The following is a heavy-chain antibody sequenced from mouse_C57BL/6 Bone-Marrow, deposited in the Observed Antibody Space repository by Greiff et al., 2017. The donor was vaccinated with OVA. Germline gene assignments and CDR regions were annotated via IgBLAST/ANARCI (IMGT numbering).Heavy chain of an antibody. CDR2: INPYNGGT. V-gene: IGHV1-19*01. D-gene: IGHD2-4*01. Sequence: EVHLVESGPVLVKPGASVKMSCKASGYTFTDYYMNWVKQSHGKSLEWIGVINPYNGGTSYNQKFKGKATLTVDKSSSTAYMELNSLTSEDSAVYYCAREGLRRDAMDYWGQGTSVTVSS. CDR1: GYTFTDYY. CDR3: AREGLRRDAMDY. J-gene: IGHJ4*01.